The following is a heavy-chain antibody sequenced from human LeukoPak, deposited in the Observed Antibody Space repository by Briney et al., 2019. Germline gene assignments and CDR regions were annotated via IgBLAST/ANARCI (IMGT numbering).Heavy chain of an antibody. D-gene: IGHD3-3*01. CDR2: FDPEDGET. CDR3: ATHHDFWSGYPT. V-gene: IGHV1-24*01. Sequence: ASVKVSCKVSGYTLTELSMHWVRQAPGKGLEWMGGFDPEDGETIYAQKFQGRVTMTEDTSTDTAYMELSSLRSEDTAVYYCATHHDFWSGYPTWGQGTLVTVSS. J-gene: IGHJ5*02. CDR1: GYTLTELS.